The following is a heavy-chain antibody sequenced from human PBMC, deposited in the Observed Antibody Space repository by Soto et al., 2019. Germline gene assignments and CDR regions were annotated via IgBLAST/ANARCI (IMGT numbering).Heavy chain of an antibody. CDR1: GYTFTSYS. CDR3: ARDRITTPFDY. V-gene: IGHV1-18*01. D-gene: IGHD3-22*01. J-gene: IGHJ4*02. CDR2: ISAYNGNT. Sequence: VQLVQSGAEVKKPGASVKVSCKASGYTFTSYSISWVRQAPGQGLEWMGWISAYNGNTHYAQKFQGRVTMTTVTSTNKAYMELRSLRSDDTAVYYCARDRITTPFDYWGQGTLVTVSS.